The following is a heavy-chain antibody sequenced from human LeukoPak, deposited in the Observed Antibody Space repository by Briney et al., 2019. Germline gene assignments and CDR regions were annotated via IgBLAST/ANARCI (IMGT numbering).Heavy chain of an antibody. V-gene: IGHV4-39*07. D-gene: IGHD2-21*01. CDR3: ARGAYPDAFDI. J-gene: IGHJ3*02. Sequence: SETLSLTCTVSGGSISSGTYFWDWIRQPPGKGLEWIGDICNSDNTSYGPSPRSRVTLSGDTSKNQFSLKLSSVTAADTAVYYCARGAYPDAFDIWGQGTMVTVSS. CDR1: GGSISSGTYF. CDR2: ICNSDNT.